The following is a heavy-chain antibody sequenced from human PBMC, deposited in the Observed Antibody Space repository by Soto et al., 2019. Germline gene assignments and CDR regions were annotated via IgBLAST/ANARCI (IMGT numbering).Heavy chain of an antibody. J-gene: IGHJ5*02. Sequence: SETLSLTCTVSGGSISSYYWSWIRQPPGKGLEWIGYIYYSGSTNYNPSLKSRVTISVDTSKNQFSLKLSSVTAADTAVYYCARRNSSGWYWWFDPWGQGTLVTVSS. CDR1: GGSISSYY. CDR3: ARRNSSGWYWWFDP. D-gene: IGHD6-19*01. CDR2: IYYSGST. V-gene: IGHV4-59*01.